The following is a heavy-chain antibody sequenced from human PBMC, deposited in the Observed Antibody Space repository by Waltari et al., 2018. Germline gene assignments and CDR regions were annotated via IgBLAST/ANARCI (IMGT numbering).Heavy chain of an antibody. CDR2: IKQDGSEK. CDR3: ARGPHYYDSRFGGAIAY. V-gene: IGHV3-7*01. Sequence: EVQLVESGGGLVQPGGSLRLSCAASGFTFSSYWMSWVRQAPGKGLEWVANIKQDGSEKYYGDSVKGRFTTSRDNAKNSLYLQMNGLRAEDTAVYYCARGPHYYDSRFGGAIAYWGQGTLVTVSS. J-gene: IGHJ4*02. CDR1: GFTFSSYW. D-gene: IGHD3-22*01.